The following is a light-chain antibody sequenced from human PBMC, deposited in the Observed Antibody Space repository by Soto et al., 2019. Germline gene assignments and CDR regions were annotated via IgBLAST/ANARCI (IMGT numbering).Light chain of an antibody. CDR2: ANN. CDR1: SSNIGAGYV. CDR3: QSYDNSLSGHYV. Sequence: QSVLTQPPSVSGAPGQRVTISCTGSSSNIGAGYVVNWYQQLPGTAPKLLIYANNNRPSGVPDRFSGSKSGTSASLAITGLQAEDEADFYCQSYDNSLSGHYVFGTGTKVTVL. J-gene: IGLJ1*01. V-gene: IGLV1-40*01.